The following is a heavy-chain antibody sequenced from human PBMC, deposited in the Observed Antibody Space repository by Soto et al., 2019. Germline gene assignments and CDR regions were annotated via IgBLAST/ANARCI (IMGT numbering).Heavy chain of an antibody. CDR1: GYSFSSYA. Sequence: ASVKVSCKTSGYSFSSYAISWVRQAPGQGLEWLGWISTFNGNTNYARKLQGRVTMTTDTSTSTAYMELRSLTSDDTAVYYCARHYDASLLRWALGNWGPGTLVTVSS. J-gene: IGHJ1*01. CDR3: ARHYDASLLRWALGN. CDR2: ISTFNGNT. V-gene: IGHV1-18*01. D-gene: IGHD3-16*01.